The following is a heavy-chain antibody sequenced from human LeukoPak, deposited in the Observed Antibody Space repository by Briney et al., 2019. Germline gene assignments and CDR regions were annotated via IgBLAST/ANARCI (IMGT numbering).Heavy chain of an antibody. D-gene: IGHD3-3*01. Sequence: GASVKVSCKASGYTFTGYDINSVRQATGQGLVWMGWMNPNSGNTGYAHKFQGRVTITRNTSISTAYMELSSLRSEDTAVYYCARGRTDRFTIFGVVIIREDYFDYWGQGTLVTVSS. V-gene: IGHV1-8*03. CDR2: MNPNSGNT. J-gene: IGHJ4*02. CDR1: GYTFTGYD. CDR3: ARGRTDRFTIFGVVIIREDYFDY.